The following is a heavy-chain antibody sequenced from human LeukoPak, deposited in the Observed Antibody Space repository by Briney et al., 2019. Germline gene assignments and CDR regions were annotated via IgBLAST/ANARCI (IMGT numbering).Heavy chain of an antibody. CDR1: GYSFTNYW. D-gene: IGHD3-22*01. V-gene: IGHV5-51*01. J-gene: IGHJ3*02. CDR2: IYPGDSDT. Sequence: GESLKISCKGSGYSFTNYWIGWVRQMPGKGLEWMGIIYPGDSDTRYNPSFQGQVTISADKSISTAYLQWSSLKASDIAMYYCARPGYYDSSDSGDAFDIWGQGTMVTVSS. CDR3: ARPGYYDSSDSGDAFDI.